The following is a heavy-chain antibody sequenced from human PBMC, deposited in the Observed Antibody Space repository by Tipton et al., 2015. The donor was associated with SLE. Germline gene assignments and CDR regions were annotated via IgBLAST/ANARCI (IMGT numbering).Heavy chain of an antibody. V-gene: IGHV3-33*08. Sequence: SLRLSCSASGFTFSHYSFSWVRQAPGKGLEWVAVIWYDGSNKNYADSVKGRFTISRDNSKNTLYLQMNSLRAEDTAVYYCSGELSPRDGFDIWGQGTMVTVSS. CDR1: GFTFSHYS. CDR2: IWYDGSNK. CDR3: SGELSPRDGFDI. J-gene: IGHJ3*02. D-gene: IGHD3-16*02.